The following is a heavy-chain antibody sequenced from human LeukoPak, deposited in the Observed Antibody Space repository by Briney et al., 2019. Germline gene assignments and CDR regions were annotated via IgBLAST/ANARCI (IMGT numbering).Heavy chain of an antibody. J-gene: IGHJ4*02. Sequence: GGSLRLSCAASGFTFSSYEMNWVRQAPGKGLEWVSYISSSGSTIYYADSVKGRFTISRDNSKNTLYLQMNSLRAEDTAVYYCARDRPAARRKLTFDYWGQGTLVTVSS. CDR1: GFTFSSYE. CDR2: ISSSGSTI. D-gene: IGHD6-6*01. CDR3: ARDRPAARRKLTFDY. V-gene: IGHV3-48*03.